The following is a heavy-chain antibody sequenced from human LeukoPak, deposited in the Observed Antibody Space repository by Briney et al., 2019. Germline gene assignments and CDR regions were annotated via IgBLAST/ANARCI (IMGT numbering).Heavy chain of an antibody. J-gene: IGHJ4*02. CDR1: GGSISSYY. Sequence: TSETLSLTCTVSGGSISSYYWSWIRQPPGKGLEWIGYIYYSRSTNYNPSLKSRVTRSVDTSKNQFSLKLSSLTAADTAVYYSASLASTTGIDYWGQETLVTVSS. CDR2: IYYSRST. CDR3: ASLASTTGIDY. V-gene: IGHV4-59*01. D-gene: IGHD5/OR15-5a*01.